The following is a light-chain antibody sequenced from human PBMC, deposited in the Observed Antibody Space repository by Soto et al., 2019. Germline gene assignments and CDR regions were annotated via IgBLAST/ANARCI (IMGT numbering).Light chain of an antibody. CDR2: SNN. J-gene: IGLJ1*01. CDR1: SSNIGSNT. V-gene: IGLV1-44*01. Sequence: QSVLTQPPSASGTPGQRVTISCSGSSSNIGSNTVNWYQQLPGTAPKLLIYSNNQRPSGVPDRFSGSKSGTSASLAISGLQSEDEADYYCCSYAGSSPSYVFGTGTKLTVL. CDR3: CSYAGSSPSYV.